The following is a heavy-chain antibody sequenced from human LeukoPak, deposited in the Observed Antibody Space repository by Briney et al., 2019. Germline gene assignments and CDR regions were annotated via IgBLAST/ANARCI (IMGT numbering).Heavy chain of an antibody. CDR3: ARGEGDYYDSSGYYLDY. Sequence: GRSLRLSCAASGFTFSSYAMHWVRQAPGKGLEWVAVISYDGSNKYYADSVKGRFTISRDNSKNTLYLQMNSLRAEDTAVYYCARGEGDYYDSSGYYLDYWGQGTLVTVSS. V-gene: IGHV3-30*04. D-gene: IGHD3-22*01. CDR2: ISYDGSNK. J-gene: IGHJ4*02. CDR1: GFTFSSYA.